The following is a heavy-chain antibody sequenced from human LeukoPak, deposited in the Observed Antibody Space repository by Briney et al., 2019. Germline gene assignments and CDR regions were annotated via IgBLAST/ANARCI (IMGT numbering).Heavy chain of an antibody. Sequence: ASVKVSCKASGYTFTTYGLSWVRQAPGQGLEWLGWISTYDDNIKYAQSLQGRLTLTIDTSTSTAYMELRSLTSDDTAVYYCARVVNHGYSDYWGQGTLVTVSS. V-gene: IGHV1-18*01. CDR1: GYTFTTYG. CDR2: ISTYDDNI. D-gene: IGHD4-17*01. CDR3: ARVVNHGYSDY. J-gene: IGHJ4*02.